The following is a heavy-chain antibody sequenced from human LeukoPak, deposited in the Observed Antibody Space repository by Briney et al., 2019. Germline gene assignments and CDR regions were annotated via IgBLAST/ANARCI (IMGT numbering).Heavy chain of an antibody. V-gene: IGHV3-30*18. CDR1: GFTFSSYG. J-gene: IGHJ5*02. D-gene: IGHD3-10*01. CDR3: AEGNMVRGVILSPEWFDP. CDR2: ISYDGSNK. Sequence: GGSLRLSCAASGFTFSSYGMHWVRQAPGKGLEWVAVISYDGSNKYYADSVKGRFTISRDNSKNTLYLQMNSLRAEDTALYYCAEGNMVRGVILSPEWFDPWGQGTLVTVSS.